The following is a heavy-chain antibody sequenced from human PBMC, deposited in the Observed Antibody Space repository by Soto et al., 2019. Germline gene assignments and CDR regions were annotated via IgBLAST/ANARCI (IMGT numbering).Heavy chain of an antibody. D-gene: IGHD4-17*01. CDR1: ADTFNSYS. CDR3: ARRLDLTTVTNWFDP. J-gene: IGHJ5*02. V-gene: IGHV1-69*01. Sequence: QVQLVQSGAEVTKPGSSVKVSCKASADTFNSYSLSWLRQAPGQRLEWMGGITPVCGTADYAQSFEDRLTITADDSTSTVYMDLSILRTDDTAVYYWARRLDLTTVTNWFDPCGQGALGTVAS. CDR2: ITPVCGTA.